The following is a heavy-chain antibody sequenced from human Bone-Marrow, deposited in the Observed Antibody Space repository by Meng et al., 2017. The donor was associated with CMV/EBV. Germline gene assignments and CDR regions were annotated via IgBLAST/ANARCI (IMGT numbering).Heavy chain of an antibody. V-gene: IGHV4-39*07. J-gene: IGHJ4*02. CDR2: IYYSGST. D-gene: IGHD4-11*01. Sequence: SETLSLTCTVSGGSISSSSYYWVWIRQPPGKGLEWIGSIYYSGSTYYNPSLKSRVTISVDTSKNQFSLKLSSVTAEDTAVYYCAKVHHDYRWANDYWGQGTMVTVSS. CDR3: AKVHHDYRWANDY. CDR1: GGSISSSSYY.